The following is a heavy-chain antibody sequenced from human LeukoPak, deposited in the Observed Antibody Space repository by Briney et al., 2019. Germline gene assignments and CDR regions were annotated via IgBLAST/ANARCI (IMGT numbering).Heavy chain of an antibody. J-gene: IGHJ4*02. CDR1: GYSISSGYY. CDR3: ARDITTVRGPFDY. CDR2: IYHRGST. V-gene: IGHV4-38-2*02. Sequence: PSETLSLTCAVSGYSISSGYYWGWIRQPPGKGLEWIGSIYHRGSTYYNPSLKSRVTISVDTSKNQFSLKLNSVTAADTAVYYCARDITTVRGPFDYWGQGTLVTVSS. D-gene: IGHD3-10*01.